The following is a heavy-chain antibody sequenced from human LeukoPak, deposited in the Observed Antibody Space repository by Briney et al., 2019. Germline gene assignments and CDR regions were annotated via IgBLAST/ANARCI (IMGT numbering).Heavy chain of an antibody. CDR3: ARAHYYDSSGLDF. V-gene: IGHV3-48*03. Sequence: GGSLRLSCAASGFTFSNYEMNWLRQAPGKGLEWVSYINSGGSIIYYTDSVRGRFTISRDDAKNSLYLQMNSLRAEDTAVYYCARAHYYDSSGLDFWGQGTLVTVSS. CDR2: INSGGSII. J-gene: IGHJ4*02. D-gene: IGHD3-22*01. CDR1: GFTFSNYE.